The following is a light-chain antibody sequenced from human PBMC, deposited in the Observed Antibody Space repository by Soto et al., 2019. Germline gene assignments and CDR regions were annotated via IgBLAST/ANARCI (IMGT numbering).Light chain of an antibody. Sequence: EIMLTQSPATLSLSPGERATLSCRASQSVRSYLAWYQQQPGQAPRILIYDASNRATGVPARFSGSGSGTDFTLTISRLEPEDFAVYYCQQRSNWSLTFGGGTKVESK. V-gene: IGKV3-11*01. CDR1: QSVRSY. J-gene: IGKJ4*01. CDR2: DAS. CDR3: QQRSNWSLT.